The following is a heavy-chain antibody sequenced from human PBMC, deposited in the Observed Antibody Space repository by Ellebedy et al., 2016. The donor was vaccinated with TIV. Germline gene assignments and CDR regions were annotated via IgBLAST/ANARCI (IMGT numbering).Heavy chain of an antibody. V-gene: IGHV3-30-3*01. CDR2: VSYDGTSN. CDR3: ARDLDKSSGWYGGAAY. J-gene: IGHJ4*02. CDR1: GFTFNSYA. Sequence: PGGTLRLSCAASGFTFNSYAMHWVRKAPGKGLEWVAVVSYDGTSNDYADSVKGRFTIARDNSMTTLYLEMKSLRAEDTAGYYCARDLDKSSGWYGGAAYWGQGTRVTVSS. D-gene: IGHD6-19*01.